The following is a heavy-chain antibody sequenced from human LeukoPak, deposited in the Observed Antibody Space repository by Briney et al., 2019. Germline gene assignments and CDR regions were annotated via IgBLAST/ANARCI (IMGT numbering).Heavy chain of an antibody. CDR1: GYTFTSNY. J-gene: IGHJ4*02. CDR3: ARDQEGFDY. CDR2: IYPRDGST. V-gene: IGHV1-46*01. Sequence: GASAKVSCKASGYTFTSNYIHWVRQAPGQGLEWMGMIYPRDGSTSYAQKFQGRVTVTRDTSTSTVHMELSGLGSEDTAVYYCARDQEGFDYWGQGTLVTVSS.